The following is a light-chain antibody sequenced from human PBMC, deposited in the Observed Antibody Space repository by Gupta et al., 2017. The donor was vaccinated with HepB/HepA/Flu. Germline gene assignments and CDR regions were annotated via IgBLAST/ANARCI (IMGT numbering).Light chain of an antibody. CDR2: GTS. J-gene: IGKJ4*01. V-gene: IGKV3-20*01. Sequence: EIVLTQSPGTLSLSPGERVTLSCRASQSFSRTFLDWYQQKPGQAPRLLIYGTSNRATGIPDRFSGSGSGTDFTLTISGLEPEDFAVYYCQQFCGSPLTFGGGTKVEI. CDR3: QQFCGSPLT. CDR1: QSFSRTF.